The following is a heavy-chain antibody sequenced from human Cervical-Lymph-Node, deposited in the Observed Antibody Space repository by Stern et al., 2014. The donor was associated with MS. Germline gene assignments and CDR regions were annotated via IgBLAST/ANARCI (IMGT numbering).Heavy chain of an antibody. CDR3: ARGNWNYEGMGY. CDR2: IWSDGNKK. V-gene: IGHV3-33*01. D-gene: IGHD1-7*01. Sequence: VQLVESGGGVVQPGRSLRLSCAASGFTFSNYGMHWVRPAPGKGLEWLAVIWSDGNKKYYADSVKGRFTISRDNSKNTLFLQMSSLTAEDTALYYCARGNWNYEGMGYWGQGTLVTVSS. J-gene: IGHJ4*02. CDR1: GFTFSNYG.